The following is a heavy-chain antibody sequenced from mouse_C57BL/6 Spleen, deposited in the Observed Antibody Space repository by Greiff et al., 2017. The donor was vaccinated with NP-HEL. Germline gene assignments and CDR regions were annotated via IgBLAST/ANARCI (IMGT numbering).Heavy chain of an antibody. V-gene: IGHV7-3*01. CDR3: ARYSWDDGYFDY. CDR2: IRNKANGYTT. Sequence: EVHLVESGGGLVQPGGSLSLSCAASGFTFTDYYMSWVRQPPGKALEWLGFIRNKANGYTTEYSASVKGRFTISRDNSQSILYLQMNALRAEDSATYYCARYSWDDGYFDYWGQGTTLTVSS. D-gene: IGHD4-1*01. CDR1: GFTFTDYY. J-gene: IGHJ2*01.